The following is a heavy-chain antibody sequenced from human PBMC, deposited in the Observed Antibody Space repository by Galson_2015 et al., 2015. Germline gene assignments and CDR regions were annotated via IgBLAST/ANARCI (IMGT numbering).Heavy chain of an antibody. CDR1: GFTFSSYG. Sequence: SLRLSCAASGFTFSSYGMHWVRQAPGKGLEWVAFIWYDGSNKYYADSVKGRFTISRDNAKNALYLQMNSLRAEDTAVYYCARDGYGYGDCEGVFDIWGQGTMVTVSS. V-gene: IGHV3-33*08. CDR3: ARDGYGYGDCEGVFDI. CDR2: IWYDGSNK. D-gene: IGHD4-17*01. J-gene: IGHJ3*02.